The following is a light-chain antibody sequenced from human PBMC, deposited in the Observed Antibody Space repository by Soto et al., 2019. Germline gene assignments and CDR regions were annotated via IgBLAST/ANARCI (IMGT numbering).Light chain of an antibody. V-gene: IGKV3-20*01. Sequence: EIVLTQSPATLSLSPGDRATLSCRASQSVSSSYLAWYQQKPGQAPRLLIYGASTRATGIPDRFSGSGAGTDFTLTISRLEPEDFAVYYCQQYGSSFTFGQGTKVDIK. CDR3: QQYGSSFT. CDR2: GAS. J-gene: IGKJ2*01. CDR1: QSVSSSY.